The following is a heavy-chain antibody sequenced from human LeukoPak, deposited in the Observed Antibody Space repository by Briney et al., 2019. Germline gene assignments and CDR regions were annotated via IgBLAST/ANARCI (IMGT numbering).Heavy chain of an antibody. V-gene: IGHV3-48*01. CDR3: ARVFGAGYSDY. Sequence: SGGSLRLSCAASGFTFSSYSMNWVRQAPGKGLEWVSYISSSSSTIYYADSVKGRFTISRDNAKNSLYLQMNSLRAEDTAVYYCARVFGAGYSDYWGQGTLVTVSS. CDR1: GFTFSSYS. J-gene: IGHJ4*02. CDR2: ISSSSSTI. D-gene: IGHD4/OR15-4a*01.